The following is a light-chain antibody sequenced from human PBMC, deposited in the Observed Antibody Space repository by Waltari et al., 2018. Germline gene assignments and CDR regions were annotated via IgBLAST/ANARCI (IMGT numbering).Light chain of an antibody. CDR2: RNN. CDR1: SPNIGSNY. CDR3: AAWDDSLSGWV. J-gene: IGLJ3*02. Sequence: QSVLTQPPSASGTPGQRVTISCSGSSPNIGSNYVYWYQQLPGTAPKPPIYRNNQRPSGVPDRFSGPKSGTSASLAISGLRSGDGADYYCAAWDDSLSGWVFGGGTKLTVL. V-gene: IGLV1-47*01.